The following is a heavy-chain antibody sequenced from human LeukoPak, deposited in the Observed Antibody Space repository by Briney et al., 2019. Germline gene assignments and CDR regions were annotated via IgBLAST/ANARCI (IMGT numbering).Heavy chain of an antibody. CDR2: INPNSGGT. V-gene: IGHV1-2*02. Sequence: GASVKVSCKASGYTFTGYYMHWVRQAPGQGLEWMGWINPNSGGTNYAQKFQGRVTMTRDTSISTAYMELSRLRSDDTAVYYCARIFGVVIMSNSPYEQPDYWGQGTLVTVSS. CDR3: ARIFGVVIMSNSPYEQPDY. D-gene: IGHD3-3*01. J-gene: IGHJ4*02. CDR1: GYTFTGYY.